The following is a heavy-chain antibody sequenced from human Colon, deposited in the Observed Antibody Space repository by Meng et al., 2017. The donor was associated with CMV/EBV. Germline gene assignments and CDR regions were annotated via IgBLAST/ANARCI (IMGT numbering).Heavy chain of an antibody. CDR1: GYTFTSLD. CDR2: MSPKSGIT. Sequence: SFKASGYTFTSLDINWVRQAAGQGLEWMGYMSPKSGITGYAQKFQDRVTMTRDTSISTFYMELSSLRSDDTAVYYCARGVAAGVDYWGQGTLVTVSS. J-gene: IGHJ4*02. V-gene: IGHV1-8*01. CDR3: ARGVAAGVDY. D-gene: IGHD6-25*01.